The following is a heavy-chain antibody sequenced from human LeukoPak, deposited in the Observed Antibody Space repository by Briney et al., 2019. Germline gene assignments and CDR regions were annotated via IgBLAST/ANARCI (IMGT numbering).Heavy chain of an antibody. V-gene: IGHV3-33*01. CDR2: IWYDGSNK. D-gene: IGHD3-10*01. CDR3: ARDFMVRGISSSWNY. CDR1: GFTFSSYG. J-gene: IGHJ4*02. Sequence: PGRSLRLSCAASGFTFSSYGVHWVRQAPGKGLEWVAVIWYDGSNKYYADSVKGRFTISRDNSKNTLYLQMNSLRAEDTAVYYCARDFMVRGISSSWNYWGQGTLVTVSS.